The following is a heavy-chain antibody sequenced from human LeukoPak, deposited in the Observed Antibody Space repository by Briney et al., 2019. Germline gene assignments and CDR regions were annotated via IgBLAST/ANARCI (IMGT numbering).Heavy chain of an antibody. Sequence: PSETLSLTCTVSGYSISSGYYWGWIRQPPGKGLEWIGSIYHSGSTYYHPSLKSRVTISVDTSKNQFSLKLTSVTAADTAVYYCARPSGLTGLDAFDIWGQGTMVTVSS. CDR2: IYHSGST. CDR3: ARPSGLTGLDAFDI. CDR1: GYSISSGYY. J-gene: IGHJ3*02. D-gene: IGHD3/OR15-3a*01. V-gene: IGHV4-38-2*02.